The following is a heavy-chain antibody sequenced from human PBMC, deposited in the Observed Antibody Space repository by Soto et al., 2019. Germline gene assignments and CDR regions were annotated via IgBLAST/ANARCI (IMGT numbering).Heavy chain of an antibody. CDR3: ARDQGYSSSMDYYMDV. V-gene: IGHV1-69*04. CDR1: GYTFTGYY. CDR2: IIPILGIA. D-gene: IGHD6-6*01. Sequence: SVKVSCKASGYTFTGYYMHWVRQAPGQGLEWMGRIIPILGIANYAQKFQGRVTITADKSTSTAYMELSSLRSEDTAVYYCARDQGYSSSMDYYMDVWGKGTTVTVSS. J-gene: IGHJ6*03.